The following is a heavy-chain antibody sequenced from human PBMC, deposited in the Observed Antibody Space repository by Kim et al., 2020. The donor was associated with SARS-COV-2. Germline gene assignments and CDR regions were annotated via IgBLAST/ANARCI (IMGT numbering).Heavy chain of an antibody. CDR3: ARESARSTGTDFDY. J-gene: IGHJ4*02. D-gene: IGHD1-1*01. Sequence: YSEKLQGRVNITRDASASTAYMELSSLRSEDTALYYCARESARSTGTDFDYWGQGTLVTVSS. V-gene: IGHV1-3*01.